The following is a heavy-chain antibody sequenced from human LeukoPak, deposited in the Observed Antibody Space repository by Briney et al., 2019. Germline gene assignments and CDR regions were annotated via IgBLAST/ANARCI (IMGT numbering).Heavy chain of an antibody. Sequence: ASVKVSCKSSGYTFTSYYMYWVRQAPGQGLEWMGIINPSGGSTSYAQKFQGRVTMTRDTSTSTVYMELSSLRSEDTAVYYCARDSGMVRGTVDYWGQGTLVTASS. J-gene: IGHJ4*02. CDR1: GYTFTSYY. CDR3: ARDSGMVRGTVDY. CDR2: INPSGGST. V-gene: IGHV1-46*01. D-gene: IGHD3-10*01.